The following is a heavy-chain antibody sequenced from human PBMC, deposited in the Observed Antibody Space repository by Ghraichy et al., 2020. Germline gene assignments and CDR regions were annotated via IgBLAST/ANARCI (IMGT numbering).Heavy chain of an antibody. V-gene: IGHV1-69*13. Sequence: SVKVSCKASGGTFSSYAISWVRQAPGQGLEWMGGIIPIFGTANYAQKFQGRVTITADESTSTAYMELSSLRSEDTAVYYCAREYCSGGNCYPDYWGQGTLVTVSS. CDR2: IIPIFGTA. D-gene: IGHD2-15*01. CDR1: GGTFSSYA. J-gene: IGHJ4*02. CDR3: AREYCSGGNCYPDY.